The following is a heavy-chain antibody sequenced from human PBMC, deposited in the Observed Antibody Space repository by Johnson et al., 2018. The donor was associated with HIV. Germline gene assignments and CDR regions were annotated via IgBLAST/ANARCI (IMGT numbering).Heavy chain of an antibody. CDR2: ITTAGDT. CDR1: GFTFSSYD. Sequence: MQLVESGGGVVQPGRSLRLSCAASGFTFSSYDMHWVRQATGTGLEWVSVITTAGDTHYPGSVKGRFPISRENAKNYLYLQMNSLRAGDTAVYYCARVTHSYGYWGAFDIWGQGTMVTVSS. V-gene: IGHV3-13*01. D-gene: IGHD5-18*01. CDR3: ARVTHSYGYWGAFDI. J-gene: IGHJ3*02.